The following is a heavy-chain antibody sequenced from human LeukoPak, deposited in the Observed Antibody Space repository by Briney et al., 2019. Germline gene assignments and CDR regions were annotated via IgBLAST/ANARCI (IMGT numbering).Heavy chain of an antibody. Sequence: GGSLRLSCVTSGFTFSSVWMTWVRQAPGKGLEWVASIKPDGSDDYYGDSVKGRFTISRDNAKNSVSLEMNSLRVEDTAVYHCGKGHLGMDPWGQGTLVTVSS. CDR2: IKPDGSDD. D-gene: IGHD1-26*01. CDR1: GFTFSSVW. J-gene: IGHJ5*02. V-gene: IGHV3-7*01. CDR3: GKGHLGMDP.